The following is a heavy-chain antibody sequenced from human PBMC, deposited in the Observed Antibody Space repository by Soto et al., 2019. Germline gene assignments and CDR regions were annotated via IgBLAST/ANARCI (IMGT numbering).Heavy chain of an antibody. Sequence: EVQLVESGGGLVKPGGSLRLSCAASGFTFSNAWMGWVRQAPGKGLEWVGRIKSKTDGGTTDYAAPVKGRFTISRDDSKNTLYLQMNSLKTEDTAVYYCTTDLVDSSSVYFDYWGQGTLVTVSS. CDR3: TTDLVDSSSVYFDY. V-gene: IGHV3-15*01. J-gene: IGHJ4*02. D-gene: IGHD6-6*01. CDR1: GFTFSNAW. CDR2: IKSKTDGGTT.